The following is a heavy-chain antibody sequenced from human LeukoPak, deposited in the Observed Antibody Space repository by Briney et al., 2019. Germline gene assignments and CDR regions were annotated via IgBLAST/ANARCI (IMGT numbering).Heavy chain of an antibody. CDR1: GYTFTGYY. CDR2: INPKSGGT. J-gene: IGHJ5*02. D-gene: IGHD3-22*01. CDR3: ARDLAAITTGSHNWFDP. V-gene: IGHV1-2*02. Sequence: ASVKVSCKASGYTFTGYYMHWVRQGPGQGLEWMGWINPKSGGTNYAQKFQGRVTMTRDTSISTAVMELSRLRSDDTAVYYCARDLAAITTGSHNWFDPWGQGTLVTVSS.